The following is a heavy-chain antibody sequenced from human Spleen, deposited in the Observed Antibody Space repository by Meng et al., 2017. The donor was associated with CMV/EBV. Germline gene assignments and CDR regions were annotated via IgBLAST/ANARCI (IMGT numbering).Heavy chain of an antibody. Sequence: SVKVSCKASGYAFTNYGISWVRQAPGQGLEWMGGIIPIFGTANYAQKFQGRVTITTDESTSTAYMELSSLRSEDTAVYYCVSSYGMDVWGQGTTVTVSS. V-gene: IGHV1-69*05. CDR1: GYAFTNYG. J-gene: IGHJ6*02. CDR3: VSSYGMDV. CDR2: IIPIFGTA.